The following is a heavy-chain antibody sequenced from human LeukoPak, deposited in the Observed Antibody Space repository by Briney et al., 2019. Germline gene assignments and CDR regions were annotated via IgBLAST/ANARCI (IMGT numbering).Heavy chain of an antibody. Sequence: SETLSLTCSVFGGSISTYYWTWIRQPPGKGLEWIGYVSYSGSTIYTPSLKSRVTISVDTSKDQFSLKLSSVTAADTAVYYCARARRDYSNYNWFDPWGQGTLVTVSS. V-gene: IGHV4-59*08. CDR1: GGSISTYY. J-gene: IGHJ5*02. CDR3: ARARRDYSNYNWFDP. D-gene: IGHD4-11*01. CDR2: VSYSGST.